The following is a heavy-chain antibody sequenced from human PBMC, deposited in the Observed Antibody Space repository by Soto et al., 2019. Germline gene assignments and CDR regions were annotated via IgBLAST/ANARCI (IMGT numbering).Heavy chain of an antibody. CDR3: ARLGGYYQALDS. CDR2: IYYAGTT. D-gene: IGHD3-22*01. V-gene: IGHV4-59*08. Sequence: PSETLSLTCTVSSGSINNYYWSWIRQPPGKGLEFIGYIYYAGTTTYNPSLKSRVTISVDTSKSQFSLKLSSVTAADTAVYYCARLGGYYQALDSWGQGTLVTVSS. J-gene: IGHJ4*02. CDR1: SGSINNYY.